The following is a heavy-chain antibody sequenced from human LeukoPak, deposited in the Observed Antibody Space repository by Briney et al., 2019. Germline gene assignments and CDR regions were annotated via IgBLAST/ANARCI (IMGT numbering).Heavy chain of an antibody. D-gene: IGHD3-22*01. Sequence: VASVKVSCKASGYTFTGYYMHWVRQAPGQGLEWMGWINPNSGGTNYAQKFQGRVTMTRDTPISTAYMELSRLRSDDTAVYYCARDTDLHYYDSSGYPDAFDIWGQGTMVTVSS. CDR3: ARDTDLHYYDSSGYPDAFDI. J-gene: IGHJ3*02. V-gene: IGHV1-2*02. CDR1: GYTFTGYY. CDR2: INPNSGGT.